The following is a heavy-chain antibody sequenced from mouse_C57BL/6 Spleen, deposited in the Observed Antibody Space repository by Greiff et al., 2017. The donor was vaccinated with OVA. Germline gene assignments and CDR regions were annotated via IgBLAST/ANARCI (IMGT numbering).Heavy chain of an antibody. CDR2: IDPSDSYT. J-gene: IGHJ2*01. CDR1: GYTFTSYW. V-gene: IGHV1-50*01. D-gene: IGHD1-1*02. CDR3: ARRGYTAVDYFDY. Sequence: VQLQQPGAELVKPGASVKLSCKASGYTFTSYWMQWVKQRPGQGLEWIGEIDPSDSYTNYNQKFKGKATLTVDTSSSTAYMQLSSLTSEDSAVYYCARRGYTAVDYFDYWGQGTTLTVSS.